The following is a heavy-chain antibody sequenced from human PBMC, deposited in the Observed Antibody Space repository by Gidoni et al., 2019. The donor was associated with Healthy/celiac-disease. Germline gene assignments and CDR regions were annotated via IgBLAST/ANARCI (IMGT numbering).Heavy chain of an antibody. Sequence: EVQLLESGGGLVQPGGSLGLPCPASGFPFSSSALSWVRQAPGKGMEWGSAISGSGGSTYYADSVKGRFTISRDNSKNTLYLQMNSLRAEDTAVYYCAKDQVVKQGGKDWRVAAFDIWGQGTMVTVSS. CDR1: GFPFSSSA. V-gene: IGHV3-23*01. D-gene: IGHD2-15*01. J-gene: IGHJ3*02. CDR3: AKDQVVKQGGKDWRVAAFDI. CDR2: ISGSGGST.